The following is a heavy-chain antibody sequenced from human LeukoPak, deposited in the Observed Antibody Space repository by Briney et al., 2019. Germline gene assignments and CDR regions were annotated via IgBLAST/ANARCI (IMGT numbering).Heavy chain of an antibody. J-gene: IGHJ4*02. D-gene: IGHD3-10*01. V-gene: IGHV1-18*01. CDR1: GYTFISYG. CDR3: ARDEGSGSYYSLFDY. Sequence: GASVKVSCKTSGYTFISYGISWVRQAPGQGLEWMGWISGHNGNTKYEQKFQGRVTMTTDTSTSTAYMELRSLRSDDTAVYYCARDEGSGSYYSLFDYWGQGTLVTVSS. CDR2: ISGHNGNT.